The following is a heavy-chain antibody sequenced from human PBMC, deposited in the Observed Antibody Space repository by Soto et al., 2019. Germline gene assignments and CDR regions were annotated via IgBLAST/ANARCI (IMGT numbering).Heavy chain of an antibody. CDR2: IYYSGST. Sequence: SETLSLTCTVSGGSISSSSYYWGWIRQPPGKGLEWIGSIYYSGSTYYNPSLKSRVTISVDTSKNQFSLKLSSVTAADTAVYYCARTYDYIWGSYHEFDYWGQGTLVTVSS. J-gene: IGHJ4*02. V-gene: IGHV4-39*01. CDR3: ARTYDYIWGSYHEFDY. CDR1: GGSISSSSYY. D-gene: IGHD3-16*02.